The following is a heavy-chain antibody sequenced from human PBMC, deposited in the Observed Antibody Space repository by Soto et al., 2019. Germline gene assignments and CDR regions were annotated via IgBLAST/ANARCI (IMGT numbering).Heavy chain of an antibody. CDR1: GFTFSSYG. CDR2: IWYDGSNK. J-gene: IGHJ4*02. V-gene: IGHV3-33*01. Sequence: QVQLVESGGGVVQPGRSLRLSCAASGFTFSSYGMHWVRQAPGKGLEWVTVIWYDGSNKHYADSVKGRFTISRDNSKNMVSLQMNSLRVGDTAVYYCSGGSPPDYWGQGTMVTVSS. D-gene: IGHD3-10*01. CDR3: SGGSPPDY.